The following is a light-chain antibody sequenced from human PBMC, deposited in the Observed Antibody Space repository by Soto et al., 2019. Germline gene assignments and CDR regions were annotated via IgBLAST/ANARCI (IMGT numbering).Light chain of an antibody. V-gene: IGLV1-44*01. J-gene: IGLJ3*02. Sequence: QSVLTQPPSASGTPGQRVTISCSGSSSNIGVNTVNWYQQLPGAAAKLLLYSANQRPSGVPGRFSGSKAGSSAPVVISGQDDEDAADYHCASWDDRVGGWVFGGGTKLTVL. CDR1: SSNIGVNT. CDR2: SAN. CDR3: ASWDDRVGGWV.